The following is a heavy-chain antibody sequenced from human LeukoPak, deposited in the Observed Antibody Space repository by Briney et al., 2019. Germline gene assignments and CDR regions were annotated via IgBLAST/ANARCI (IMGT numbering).Heavy chain of an antibody. J-gene: IGHJ3*02. CDR2: ISYSGNT. CDR3: ARNSYFDNSGEGAFDI. Sequence: SETLSLTCAVSGGSISRGTYYWGWIRQPPGKGLQWIGSISYSGNTYSNPSLAGRVTMSVDTSKNQFSLKLSSVTAADTAVYYCARNSYFDNSGEGAFDIWGQGTMVTVSS. V-gene: IGHV4-39*07. D-gene: IGHD3-22*01. CDR1: GGSISRGTYY.